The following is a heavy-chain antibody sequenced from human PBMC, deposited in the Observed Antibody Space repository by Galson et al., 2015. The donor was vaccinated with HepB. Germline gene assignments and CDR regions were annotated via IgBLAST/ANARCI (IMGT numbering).Heavy chain of an antibody. CDR3: AKGGGSGSYIDH. CDR1: GFTFSSYA. CDR2: ISGSGGST. D-gene: IGHD1-26*01. J-gene: IGHJ4*02. V-gene: IGHV3-23*01. Sequence: SLRLSCAASGFTFSSYAVSWVRQAPGKGLGWVSAISGSGGSTYYADSVRGRFTISRDNSKNTLYLQMNSLRAEDTAVYYCAKGGGSGSYIDHWGQGTLVTVSS.